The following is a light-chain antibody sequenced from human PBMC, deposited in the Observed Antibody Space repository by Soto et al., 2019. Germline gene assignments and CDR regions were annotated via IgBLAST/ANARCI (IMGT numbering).Light chain of an antibody. J-gene: IGLJ1*01. Sequence: QSVLTQPPSVSGAPRQRVTISCTGSSSNIGAGYDVHWYLQLPGTAPKLLIYGNTNRPSGVPDRFSGSKSGSSASLAITGLQAEDEADYYCQSHDSSLHASVFGTGTKLTVL. CDR3: QSHDSSLHASV. V-gene: IGLV1-40*01. CDR2: GNT. CDR1: SSNIGAGYD.